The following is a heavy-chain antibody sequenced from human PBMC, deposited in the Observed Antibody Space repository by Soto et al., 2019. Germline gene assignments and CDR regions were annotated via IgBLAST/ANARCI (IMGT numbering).Heavy chain of an antibody. V-gene: IGHV1-69*06. CDR2: IIPIFGTA. J-gene: IGHJ6*02. CDR1: GGTFSSYA. D-gene: IGHD2-2*02. Sequence: SVKVSCKASGGTFSSYAISCVRQAPGQGLEWMGGIIPIFGTANYAQKFQGRVTITADKSTSTAYMELSSLRSEDTAVYYCARESGDQLLLYPYYYCGMDVWGQGTTVTVSS. CDR3: ARESGDQLLLYPYYYCGMDV.